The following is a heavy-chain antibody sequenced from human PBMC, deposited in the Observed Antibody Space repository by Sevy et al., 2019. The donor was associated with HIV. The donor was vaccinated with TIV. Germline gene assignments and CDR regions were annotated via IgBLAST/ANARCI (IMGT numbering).Heavy chain of an antibody. CDR1: GGSISSYY. J-gene: IGHJ5*02. CDR3: ARAYGSGKWGWFDP. V-gene: IGHV4-59*01. D-gene: IGHD3-10*01. CDR2: IYYSGST. Sequence: SETLSLTCTVSGGSISSYYWSWIRQPPGKGLEWIGYIYYSGSTNYNPSLKSRVTISVDTSTNQFSLRLFSVTAADTAVYYCARAYGSGKWGWFDPWGQGTLVTVSS.